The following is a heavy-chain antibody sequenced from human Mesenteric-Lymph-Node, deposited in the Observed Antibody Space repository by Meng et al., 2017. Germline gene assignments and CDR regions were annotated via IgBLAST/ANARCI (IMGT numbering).Heavy chain of an antibody. CDR3: ARVGSYYEFDY. Sequence: SETLSLPCTVFGGSISSGSYYWSWIRQPAGKGLEWIGRIYTSGSTNYNPSLKSRVTMSVDTSKNQFSLKVSSVTAADTAVYFCARVGSYYEFDYWGQGTLVTVSS. CDR2: IYTSGST. J-gene: IGHJ4*02. CDR1: GGSISSGSYY. V-gene: IGHV4-61*02. D-gene: IGHD1-26*01.